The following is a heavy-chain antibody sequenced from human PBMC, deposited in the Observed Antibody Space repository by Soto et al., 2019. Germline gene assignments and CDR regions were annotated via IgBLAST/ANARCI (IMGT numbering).Heavy chain of an antibody. Sequence: QVQLVQSGAEVKKPGSSVKVSCKASGGIFSSYAISWVRQAPGQGLEWMGGIIPIFGTANYAQKFQGRVTITADKSTSTAYMELSSLRSEDTAVYYCAREYCSSTSCPFDYWGQGTLVTVSS. CDR1: GGIFSSYA. J-gene: IGHJ4*02. CDR3: AREYCSSTSCPFDY. CDR2: IIPIFGTA. V-gene: IGHV1-69*06. D-gene: IGHD2-2*01.